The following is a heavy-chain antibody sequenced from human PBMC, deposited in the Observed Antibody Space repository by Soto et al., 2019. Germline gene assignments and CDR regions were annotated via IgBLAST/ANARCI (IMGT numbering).Heavy chain of an antibody. CDR2: ISSSGSAI. J-gene: IGHJ6*03. V-gene: IGHV3-48*01. D-gene: IGHD3-3*01. CDR1: GFTFTTYS. Sequence: EVQLAESGGGLVQPGGSLRLSCAASGFTFTTYSMNWVRQAPGKGLEWVSYISSSGSAIYYADSVKGQFIISRDNAKNTLQLQMNNLGAEDAAAYYYSRANPVAPIFVYYHYYMDVWGKGTMVTVSS. CDR3: SRANPVAPIFVYYHYYMDV.